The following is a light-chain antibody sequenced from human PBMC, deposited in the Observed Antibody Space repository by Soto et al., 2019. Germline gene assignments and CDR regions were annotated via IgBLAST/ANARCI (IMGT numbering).Light chain of an antibody. V-gene: IGLV2-8*01. J-gene: IGLJ1*01. Sequence: QSALTQPPSASGSHGQSVAISCTGTSSDVGGYNYVSWYQQHPGKAPKLMIYEVNKRPSGVPDRFSGSKSGNTASLTVSDLQAEDEADYYCSSYADSSNVFGTGTKLTVL. CDR1: SSDVGGYNY. CDR3: SSYADSSNV. CDR2: EVN.